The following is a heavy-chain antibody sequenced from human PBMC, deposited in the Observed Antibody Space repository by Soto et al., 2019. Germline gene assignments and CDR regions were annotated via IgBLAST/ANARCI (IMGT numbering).Heavy chain of an antibody. CDR2: ISGSGGST. J-gene: IGHJ4*02. D-gene: IGHD2-2*01. Sequence: PGGSLTLSCPAPRFAFPSFAMSWVRQAPGKGLEWVSAISGSGGSTYYADSVKGRFTISRDNSRNTLYLQMNSLRAEDTAVYYCAKAYCSSTSCPFDYWGQGP. CDR3: AKAYCSSTSCPFDY. V-gene: IGHV3-23*01. CDR1: RFAFPSFA.